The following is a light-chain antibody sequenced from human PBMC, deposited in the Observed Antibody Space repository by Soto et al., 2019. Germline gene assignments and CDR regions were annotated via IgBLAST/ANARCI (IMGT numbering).Light chain of an antibody. CDR1: QSVLYSSNNKNY. V-gene: IGKV4-1*01. Sequence: DIVMTQSPHSLAVSLGERATINCKSSQSVLYSSNNKNYLAWYQQKPGQPPKLLMYWASTRESGVPDRFSGSGSGTDFTLTSSSLQAEDVAVYYCQQYYSSPWTFGQGTKVEIK. CDR3: QQYYSSPWT. J-gene: IGKJ1*01. CDR2: WAS.